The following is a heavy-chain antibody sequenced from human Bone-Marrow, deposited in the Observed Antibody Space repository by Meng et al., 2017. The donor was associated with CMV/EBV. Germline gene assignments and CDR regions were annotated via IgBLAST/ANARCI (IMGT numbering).Heavy chain of an antibody. CDR3: AKVGFQLLSFDY. V-gene: IGHV3-23*01. D-gene: IGHD2-2*01. CDR1: GFTFSSYA. CDR2: ISGSGDST. Sequence: GESLKISCAASGFTFSSYAMSWVRQAPGKGLEWVSAISGSGDSTYYADSVKGRFTISRDNSKNTLYLQMSSLRAEDTAVYSCAKVGFQLLSFDYWGQGTLVTVSS. J-gene: IGHJ4*02.